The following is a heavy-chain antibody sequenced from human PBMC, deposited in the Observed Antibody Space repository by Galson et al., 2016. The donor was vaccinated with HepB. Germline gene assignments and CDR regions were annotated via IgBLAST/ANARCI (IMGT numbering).Heavy chain of an antibody. Sequence: SLRLSCAASGFTFAGYAMSWVRQAPGKGLEWVSSINGRGDTTYYADSVEGRFTISRDNSKKSLYLQWSSLRASDTAMYYCARLLAGRAGDYWGQGTLVTVSS. CDR1: GFTFAGYA. D-gene: IGHD6-19*01. CDR3: ARLLAGRAGDY. V-gene: IGHV3-23*01. CDR2: INGRGDTT. J-gene: IGHJ4*02.